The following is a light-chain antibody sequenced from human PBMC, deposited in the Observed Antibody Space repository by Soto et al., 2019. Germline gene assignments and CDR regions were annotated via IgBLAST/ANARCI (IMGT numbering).Light chain of an antibody. J-gene: IGKJ1*01. Sequence: EIVLTQSPATLSLSPGERATLSCRASQSVSSYFAWYQQRPGQAPRLLIYDASNRATGIPARFSGSGSGTDFTLTSSSLEPEDFAVYYCQQRSYWPLTFGQGTKVEIK. CDR3: QQRSYWPLT. V-gene: IGKV3-11*01. CDR1: QSVSSY. CDR2: DAS.